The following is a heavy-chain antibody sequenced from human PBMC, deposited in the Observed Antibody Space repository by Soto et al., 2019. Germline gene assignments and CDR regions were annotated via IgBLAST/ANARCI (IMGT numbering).Heavy chain of an antibody. D-gene: IGHD6-13*01. Sequence: QVQLVQSGAEVKKPGASVKVSCKASGYTFTTYYIHWVRQAPGQGLEWMGIINPSGGSTTYAQKLQGRGTMTSDTSTSTVYMEVSSLRSEDTALYYCARGPNTNTWYRCFNPWGQGTLVTVSS. J-gene: IGHJ5*02. CDR1: GYTFTTYY. V-gene: IGHV1-46*03. CDR3: ARGPNTNTWYRCFNP. CDR2: INPSGGST.